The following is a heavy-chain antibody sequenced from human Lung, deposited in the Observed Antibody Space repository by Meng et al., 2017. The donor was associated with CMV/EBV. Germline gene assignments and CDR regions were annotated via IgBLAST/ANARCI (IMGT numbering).Heavy chain of an antibody. CDR3: TRAEFVLRFLAYNYYVMAV. J-gene: IGHJ6*02. Sequence: GESLKISCITSGFTFRDYAMSWVRQATGKGLECVGFIRSKTHGETTEYAASVKGRFTISRDDSKSIGYLQMNSLKTEDTAFYYCTRAEFVLRFLAYNYYVMAVWGQGTTVTVSS. CDR2: IRSKTHGETT. D-gene: IGHD3-3*01. V-gene: IGHV3-49*04. CDR1: GFTFRDYA.